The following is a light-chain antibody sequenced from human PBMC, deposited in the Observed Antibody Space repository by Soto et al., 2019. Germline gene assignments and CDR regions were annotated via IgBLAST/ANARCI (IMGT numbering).Light chain of an antibody. CDR1: QSISSW. V-gene: IGKV1-5*01. J-gene: IGKJ5*01. CDR3: QQLNDYPIT. CDR2: DAS. Sequence: IKMNQSPSTLSASVGDRVTITCRASQSISSWLAWYQQKPGKAPKLVIYDASTLESGVPSRFSGSGSGTEFTLTISNLQPDDFATYYCQQLNDYPITFGQGTRLEIK.